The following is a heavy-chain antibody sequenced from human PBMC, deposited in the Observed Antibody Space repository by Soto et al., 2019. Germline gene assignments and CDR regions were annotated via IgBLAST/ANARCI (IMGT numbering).Heavy chain of an antibody. CDR1: GYTFTSYA. J-gene: IGHJ4*02. D-gene: IGHD1-1*01. Sequence: ASVKVFCKGSGYTFTSYAMHWGRHAPGQRLEWMGWINAGNGNTKYSQKFQGRVTITRDTSASTADMELSSLRSEDTAVYYCARDGWNDAYFDYWGQGTLVTAPQ. V-gene: IGHV1-3*01. CDR2: INAGNGNT. CDR3: ARDGWNDAYFDY.